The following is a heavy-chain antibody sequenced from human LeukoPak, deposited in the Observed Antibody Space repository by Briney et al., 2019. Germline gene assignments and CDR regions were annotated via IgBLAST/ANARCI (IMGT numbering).Heavy chain of an antibody. Sequence: PSETLSLTCTVSGGSISSYYWSWIRQPPGKGLEWIGYIYYSGSTNYNPSLKSRVSISVDTSKNQFSLKLSSVTAADTAVYYCARLPSGYSSSWYDYWGQGTLVTVSS. CDR1: GGSISSYY. D-gene: IGHD6-13*01. CDR2: IYYSGST. CDR3: ARLPSGYSSSWYDY. J-gene: IGHJ4*02. V-gene: IGHV4-59*08.